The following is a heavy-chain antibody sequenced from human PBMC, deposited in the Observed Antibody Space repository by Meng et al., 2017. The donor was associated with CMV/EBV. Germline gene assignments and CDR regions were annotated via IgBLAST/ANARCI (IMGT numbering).Heavy chain of an antibody. CDR3: AREYSSSSVFDY. D-gene: IGHD6-6*01. Sequence: GESLKISCAASGFTFSDYYMSWIRQAPGKGLEWVSYISSSGSTIYYADSVKGRFTISRDNAKNSLYLQMNGLRAEDTAVYYCAREYSSSSVFDYWGQGTLVTVSS. J-gene: IGHJ4*02. CDR1: GFTFSDYY. CDR2: ISSSGSTI. V-gene: IGHV3-11*04.